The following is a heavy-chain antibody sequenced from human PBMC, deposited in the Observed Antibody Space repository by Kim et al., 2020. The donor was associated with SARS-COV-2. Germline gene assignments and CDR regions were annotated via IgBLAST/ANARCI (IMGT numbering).Heavy chain of an antibody. J-gene: IGHJ5*02. CDR1: GGSISSYY. D-gene: IGHD6-19*01. V-gene: IGHV4-59*01. CDR2: IYYSGST. Sequence: SETLSLTCTVSGGSISSYYWSWIRQPPGKGLEWIGYIYYSGSTNYNPSLKSRVTISVDTSKNQFSLKLSSVTAVDTAVYYCARGDGAVAGFDPWGQGNLV. CDR3: ARGDGAVAGFDP.